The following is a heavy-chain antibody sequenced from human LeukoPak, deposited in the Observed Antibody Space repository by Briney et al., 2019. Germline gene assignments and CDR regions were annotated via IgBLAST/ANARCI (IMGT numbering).Heavy chain of an antibody. CDR1: GSTFSSYW. V-gene: IGHV3-74*01. CDR3: ARDQFELAAAGTGFQH. J-gene: IGHJ1*01. Sequence: GGSLRLSCAASGSTFSSYWMHWVRQAPGKGLVWVSRINSDGSSTSYADSVKGRFTISRDNAKNTLYLQMNSLRAEDTAVYYCARDQFELAAAGTGFQHWGQGTLVTVSS. D-gene: IGHD6-13*01. CDR2: INSDGSST.